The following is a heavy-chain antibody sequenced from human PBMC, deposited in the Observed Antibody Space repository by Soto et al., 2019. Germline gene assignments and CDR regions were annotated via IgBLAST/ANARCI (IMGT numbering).Heavy chain of an antibody. D-gene: IGHD3-10*02. V-gene: IGHV4-59*01. J-gene: IGHJ3*02. CDR1: GGSISGYY. Sequence: SETLSLTCTVSGGSISGYYWSWIRQPPGKGREWIGYIYYSGSTNYNPSLKSRVTISVNTPKNQFSLSLVSVPAPDPPVYSLARGHVDHSDVFDMWGRRT. CDR2: IYYSGST. CDR3: ARGHVDHSDVFDM.